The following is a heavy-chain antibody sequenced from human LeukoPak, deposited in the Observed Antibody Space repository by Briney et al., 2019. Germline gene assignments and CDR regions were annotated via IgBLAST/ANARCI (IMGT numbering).Heavy chain of an antibody. D-gene: IGHD3-22*01. CDR3: AKGADSSGYYYFDL. CDR2: ISWNSVSI. V-gene: IGHV3-9*03. Sequence: GRSLRLSWAASGITFDDYAMHWVRQAPGKGLEWVAGISWNSVSIGYADSVEGRFTISRDNAKNSLYLQMNSLRTEDMAFYYCAKGADSSGYYYFDLWGQGTLVTVSS. CDR1: GITFDDYA. J-gene: IGHJ4*02.